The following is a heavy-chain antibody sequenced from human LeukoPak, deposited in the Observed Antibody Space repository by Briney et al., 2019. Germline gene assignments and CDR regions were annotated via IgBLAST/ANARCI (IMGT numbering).Heavy chain of an antibody. CDR2: INHSGST. CDR3: AARRTYYYDSSGYKSGLDY. V-gene: IGHV4-34*01. Sequence: SETLSLTCAVYGGSFSGYYCSWIRQPPGKGLQRIGEINHSGSTNYNPPLKSRVTISVDTSKNQFSLKLSSVTAADTAVYYCAARRTYYYDSSGYKSGLDYWGQGTLVTVSS. J-gene: IGHJ4*02. D-gene: IGHD3-22*01. CDR1: GGSFSGYY.